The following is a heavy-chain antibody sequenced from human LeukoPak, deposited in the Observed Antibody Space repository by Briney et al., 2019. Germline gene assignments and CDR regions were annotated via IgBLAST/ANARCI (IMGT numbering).Heavy chain of an antibody. Sequence: PGGSLRLSCTASGFTFSSYTMSWVRQAPGEGLEWLSAINGRSITYYAGSVKGRFTISRDNSENTLYLQMNSLTVDDTAVYFCAKERQTGDYFTSDYWGQGTLVTVSS. CDR3: AKERQTGDYFTSDY. J-gene: IGHJ4*02. CDR1: GFTFSSYT. D-gene: IGHD4-17*01. CDR2: INGRSIT. V-gene: IGHV3-23*01.